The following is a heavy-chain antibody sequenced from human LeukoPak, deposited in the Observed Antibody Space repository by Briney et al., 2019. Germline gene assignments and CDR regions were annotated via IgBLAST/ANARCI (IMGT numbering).Heavy chain of an antibody. CDR2: TYYRSKWYN. V-gene: IGHV6-1*01. CDR3: ARTSEYSSSSGSVGSDY. D-gene: IGHD6-6*01. Sequence: SQTLSLTCAISGDSVSSNSAAWNWIRQSPSRGLEWLGRTYYRSKWYNDYAVSVKSRITINPDTSKNQFSLQLNSVTPEDTAVYYCARTSEYSSSSGSVGSDYWGQGTLVTVSS. J-gene: IGHJ4*02. CDR1: GDSVSSNSAA.